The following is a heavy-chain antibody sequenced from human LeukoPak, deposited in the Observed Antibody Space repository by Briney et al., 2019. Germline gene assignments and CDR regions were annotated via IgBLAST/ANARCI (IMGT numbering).Heavy chain of an antibody. Sequence: ASVKVSCKASGYTFTSYYMHWVRQAPGQGLEWMGRIDPNSGGTNYAQKFQGRVTMIRDTSISTAYMELSRLRSDDTAVYYCARESGSSSSWYEANWFDPWGQGTLVTVSS. CDR3: ARESGSSSSWYEANWFDP. J-gene: IGHJ5*02. CDR2: IDPNSGGT. CDR1: GYTFTSYY. V-gene: IGHV1-2*06. D-gene: IGHD6-13*01.